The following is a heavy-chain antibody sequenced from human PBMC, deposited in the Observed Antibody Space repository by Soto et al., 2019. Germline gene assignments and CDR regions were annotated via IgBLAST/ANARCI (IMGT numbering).Heavy chain of an antibody. Sequence: QVQPVESGGGVVQPGRSLRLSCTAAGITLSTYGMHWVRQAPGKGLEWVAGISYDGNIKDYADSVKGRFTISRDNSKNTLYVQMNSLRAEDTAVYYCAGGDSGHYYVDYGGHGTLVTVSS. CDR2: ISYDGNIK. CDR3: AGGDSGHYYVDY. D-gene: IGHD2-21*02. CDR1: GITLSTYG. V-gene: IGHV3-30*03. J-gene: IGHJ4*01.